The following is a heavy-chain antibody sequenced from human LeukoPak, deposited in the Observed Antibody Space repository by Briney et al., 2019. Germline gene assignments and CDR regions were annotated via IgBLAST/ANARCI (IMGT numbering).Heavy chain of an antibody. V-gene: IGHV1-8*01. CDR1: GYTFTSYD. CDR2: MNPSSGNT. J-gene: IGHJ4*02. CDR3: ARTLQYYYDSSGYYYVFDY. Sequence: ASVKVSCKASGYTFTSYDINWVRQATGQGLEWMGWMNPSSGNTGYAQKFQGRVTMTRNTSISTAYMELSSLRSEDTAVYYCARTLQYYYDSSGYYYVFDYWGQGTLVTVSS. D-gene: IGHD3-22*01.